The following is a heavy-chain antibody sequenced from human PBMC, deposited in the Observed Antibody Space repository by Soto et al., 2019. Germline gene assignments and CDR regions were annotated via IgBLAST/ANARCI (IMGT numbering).Heavy chain of an antibody. CDR2: ISAYNGNT. V-gene: IGHV1-18*01. CDR1: GYTFTSYG. CDR3: ARQLSAGVTGWQDAFDI. Sequence: QVQLVQSGAEVKKPGASVKVSCKASGYTFTSYGISWVRQAPGQGLEWMGWISAYNGNTNYAQKLQGRVTMTTDTSTSTDYMELRSLRSDDTAVYYCARQLSAGVTGWQDAFDIWGQGTMVTVSS. J-gene: IGHJ3*02. D-gene: IGHD3-9*01.